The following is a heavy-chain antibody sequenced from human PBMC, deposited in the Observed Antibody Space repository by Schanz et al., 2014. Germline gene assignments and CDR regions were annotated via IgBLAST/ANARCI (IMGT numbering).Heavy chain of an antibody. CDR3: RLWFGELYYGMDV. V-gene: IGHV3-7*03. CDR1: GFTFSRYW. Sequence: EVQLVESGGGLVQPGGSLRLCCVASGFTFSRYWMTWVRQAPGKGLEWVANIKQDGSAKNYVDSVKGRFTISRDNPKNSLCLQMNSLRAEDTAVYYCRLWFGELYYGMDVWGQGTTVTVSS. D-gene: IGHD3-10*01. CDR2: IKQDGSAK. J-gene: IGHJ6*02.